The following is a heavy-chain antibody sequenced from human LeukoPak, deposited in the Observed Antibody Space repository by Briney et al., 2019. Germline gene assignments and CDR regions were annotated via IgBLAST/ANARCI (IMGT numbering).Heavy chain of an antibody. Sequence: ASVKLSCKASGYTFIIYYIHWVRQAPRQGIEWMGIINPCCDGTIYAQKFQSRVTMTTDTSTSTVYMELSSLKSEDTAVYYCASRYGRNISSQLCFDYWGQGTLVTVSP. J-gene: IGHJ4*02. V-gene: IGHV1-46*01. D-gene: IGHD2-15*01. CDR1: GYTFIIYY. CDR3: ASRYGRNISSQLCFDY. CDR2: INPCCDGT.